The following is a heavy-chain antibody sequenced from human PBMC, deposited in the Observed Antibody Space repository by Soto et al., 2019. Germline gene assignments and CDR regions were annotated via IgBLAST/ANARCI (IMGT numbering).Heavy chain of an antibody. CDR1: GGTFSSYA. V-gene: IGHV1-69*06. CDR3: ARVFYDFWSGYSLDYYYYYGMDV. D-gene: IGHD3-3*01. Sequence: ASVKVSCKASGGTFSSYAISWVRQAPGQGLEWMGGIIPIFGTANYAQKFQGRVTITADKSTSTAYMELSSLRSEDTAVYYCARVFYDFWSGYSLDYYYYYGMDVWGQGTTVTV. CDR2: IIPIFGTA. J-gene: IGHJ6*02.